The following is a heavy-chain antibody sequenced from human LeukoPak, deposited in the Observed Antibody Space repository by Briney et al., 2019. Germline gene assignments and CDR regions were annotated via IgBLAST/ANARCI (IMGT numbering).Heavy chain of an antibody. CDR3: VRDAAYSAFNM. V-gene: IGHV3-48*02. CDR2: ITTSSTTK. D-gene: IGHD4-11*01. Sequence: GGSLRLSCAASGFAFNTYSMNWVRQAPGKGLQWVSSITTSSTTKYYADSVKGRFTISRDNAKNSLYLQMDSLRDEDTAVYYCVRDAAYSAFNMWGQGSMVTVSS. J-gene: IGHJ3*02. CDR1: GFAFNTYS.